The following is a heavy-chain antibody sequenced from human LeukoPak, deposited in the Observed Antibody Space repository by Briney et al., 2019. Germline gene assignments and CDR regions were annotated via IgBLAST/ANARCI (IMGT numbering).Heavy chain of an antibody. CDR1: GFTFSSYW. D-gene: IGHD4-23*01. CDR3: AKGSYGGNSAFDY. V-gene: IGHV3-23*01. J-gene: IGHJ4*02. CDR2: ISGSGGST. Sequence: GGSLRLSCAASGFTFSSYWMSWVRQAPGKGLEWVSAISGSGGSTYYADSVKGRFTISRDNSKNTLYLQMNSLRAEDTAVYYCAKGSYGGNSAFDYWGQGTLVTVSS.